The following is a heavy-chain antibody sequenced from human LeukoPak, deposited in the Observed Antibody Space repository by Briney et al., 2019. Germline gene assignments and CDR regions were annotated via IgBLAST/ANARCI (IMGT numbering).Heavy chain of an antibody. Sequence: GGSLRLSCAASGFTFSSYSMNWVRQAPGKGLEWFSSISSSSSYIYYADSVKGRFTISRDNAKNSLYLQMNSLRAEDTAVYYCAKNGDRGAYCSGGSCYPYYYYYMDVWGKGTTVTISS. CDR3: AKNGDRGAYCSGGSCYPYYYYYMDV. J-gene: IGHJ6*03. CDR2: ISSSSSYI. CDR1: GFTFSSYS. D-gene: IGHD2-15*01. V-gene: IGHV3-21*04.